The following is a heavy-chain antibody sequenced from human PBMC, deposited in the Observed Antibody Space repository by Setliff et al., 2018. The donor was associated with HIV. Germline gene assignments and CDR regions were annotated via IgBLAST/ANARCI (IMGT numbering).Heavy chain of an antibody. Sequence: ASVKVSCKAAGYTLTNYHMQWVRQAPGQGLEWMGVINPSGGITTSAQKFLGIVNMTKDTSTSTVYMEVRSLRSEDTAVYYCARGSRPARLQWELLSYWGQGTLVTASS. CDR3: ARGSRPARLQWELLSY. J-gene: IGHJ4*02. V-gene: IGHV1-46*01. CDR2: INPSGGIT. CDR1: GYTLTNYH. D-gene: IGHD1-26*01.